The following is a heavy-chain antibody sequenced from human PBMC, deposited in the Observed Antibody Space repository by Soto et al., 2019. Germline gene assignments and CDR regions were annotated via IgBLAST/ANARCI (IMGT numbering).Heavy chain of an antibody. V-gene: IGHV4-34*01. J-gene: IGHJ4*02. Sequence: PSETLSLTCAVYGVSFSGYYCSWIRQPPGKGLEWIGEINHSGSTNYNPSLKSRVTISVDTSKNQFSLKLSSVTAADTAVYYCARGLDSSGYSDDYWGQGTLVTVSS. D-gene: IGHD3-22*01. CDR2: INHSGST. CDR3: ARGLDSSGYSDDY. CDR1: GVSFSGYY.